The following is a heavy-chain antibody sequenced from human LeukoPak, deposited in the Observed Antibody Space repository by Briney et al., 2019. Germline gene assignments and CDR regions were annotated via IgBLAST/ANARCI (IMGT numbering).Heavy chain of an antibody. V-gene: IGHV1-18*01. CDR1: GGTFSSYA. D-gene: IGHD6-13*01. J-gene: IGHJ5*02. CDR2: ISAYNGNT. Sequence: ASVKVSCKASGGTFSSYAISWVRQAPGQGLEWMGWISAYNGNTNYAQKLQGRVTMTTDTSTSTAYMELRSLRSDDTAVYYCARGTMCTAAAGTFCWFDPWGQGTLVTVSS. CDR3: ARGTMCTAAAGTFCWFDP.